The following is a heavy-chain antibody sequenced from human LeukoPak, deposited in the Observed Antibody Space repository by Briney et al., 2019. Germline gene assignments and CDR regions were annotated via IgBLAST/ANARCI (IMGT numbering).Heavy chain of an antibody. CDR3: ARDPNGDYDFDY. J-gene: IGHJ4*02. CDR2: ISVSNGHT. Sequence: EASVKVSCKASGYTFTSYDIIWVRQAPGQGLEWMGWISVSNGHTYYTQNFQGRVTMTTDTSTSTAYMDLSSLRSDDTAVYYCARDPNGDYDFDYWGQGSRVTVSS. CDR1: GYTFTSYD. D-gene: IGHD4-17*01. V-gene: IGHV1-18*01.